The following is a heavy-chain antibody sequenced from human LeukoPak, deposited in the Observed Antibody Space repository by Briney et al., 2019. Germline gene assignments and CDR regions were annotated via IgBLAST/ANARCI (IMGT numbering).Heavy chain of an antibody. J-gene: IGHJ4*02. CDR1: GYTITGYY. CDR2: VNPNSGDT. V-gene: IGHV1-2*02. Sequence: ASVKVSCKASGYTITGYYIHWARQAPGQGLEWMGWVNPNSGDTSYAQKFQGRVTMTWDTSVSTAYMELSRLRSDDTALYYCARSTNYFDYWGQGTLVTVSS. D-gene: IGHD2-2*01. CDR3: ARSTNYFDY.